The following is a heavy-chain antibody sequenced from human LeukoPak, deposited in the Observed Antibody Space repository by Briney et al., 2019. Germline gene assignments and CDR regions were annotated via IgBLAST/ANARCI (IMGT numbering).Heavy chain of an antibody. CDR2: ISSSSSYI. V-gene: IGHV3-21*01. Sequence: GGSLRLSCAASGFTFGSYSMNWVRQAPGKGLEWVSSISSSSSYIYYADSVKGRFTISRDNAKNSLYLQMNSLRAEDTAVYYCARDPCSGGSCYKDFDYWGQGTLVTVSS. CDR3: ARDPCSGGSCYKDFDY. D-gene: IGHD2-15*01. CDR1: GFTFGSYS. J-gene: IGHJ4*02.